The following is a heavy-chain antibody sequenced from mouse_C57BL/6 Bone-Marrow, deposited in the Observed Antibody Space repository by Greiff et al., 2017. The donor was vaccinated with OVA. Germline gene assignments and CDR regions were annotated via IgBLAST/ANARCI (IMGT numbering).Heavy chain of an antibody. Sequence: VQLQQSVAELVRPGASVKLSCTASGFNIKNTYMHWVKQRPEQGLEWIGRIDPANGNTKYAPKFQGKATITADTSSNTAYLQLSSLTSEDTAIYYCASLYYYDGFLYAMDYWGQGTSVTVSS. D-gene: IGHD2-4*01. CDR2: IDPANGNT. CDR3: ASLYYYDGFLYAMDY. J-gene: IGHJ4*01. CDR1: GFNIKNTY. V-gene: IGHV14-3*01.